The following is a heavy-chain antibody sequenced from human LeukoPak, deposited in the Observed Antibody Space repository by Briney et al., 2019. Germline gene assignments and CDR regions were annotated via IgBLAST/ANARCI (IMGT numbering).Heavy chain of an antibody. V-gene: IGHV1-2*02. CDR2: INPNSGGT. J-gene: IGHJ4*02. Sequence: ASVKVSCKASGYTFTGYYMHWVRQAPGQGLEWMGWINPNSGGTNYAQKFQGRVTMTRDTSISTAYMELSRLRSDDTAMYYCARDGPAQMVDFDYWGQGTLVTVSS. CDR3: ARDGPAQMVDFDY. CDR1: GYTFTGYY. D-gene: IGHD3-10*01.